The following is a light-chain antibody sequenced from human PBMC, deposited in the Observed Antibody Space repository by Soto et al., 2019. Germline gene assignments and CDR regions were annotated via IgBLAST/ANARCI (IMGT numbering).Light chain of an antibody. J-gene: IGKJ2*01. CDR3: QQYGGSPYT. V-gene: IGKV3-15*01. Sequence: EIVMTQSPATLSVSPGERATLSCRASQSVSSSLAWYQQKPGQAPRLLIYGASTRATGIPARFSGSGSGTEFTLTISSLQSEDFAVYYCQQYGGSPYTFGQGTKLEIK. CDR1: QSVSSS. CDR2: GAS.